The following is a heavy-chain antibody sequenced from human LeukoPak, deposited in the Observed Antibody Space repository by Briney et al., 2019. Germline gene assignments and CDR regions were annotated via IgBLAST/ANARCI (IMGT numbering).Heavy chain of an antibody. Sequence: SETLSLTCTVSGGSISSGDYYWSWIRQPPGKGLEWIGYIYYSGSTYYNPSLKSRVTISVDTSKNQFSLKLSSVTAADTAVYYCARNDILTGHHLGFDPWGQGTLVTVSS. CDR1: GGSISSGDYY. CDR3: ARNDILTGHHLGFDP. CDR2: IYYSGST. D-gene: IGHD3-9*01. J-gene: IGHJ5*02. V-gene: IGHV4-30-4*02.